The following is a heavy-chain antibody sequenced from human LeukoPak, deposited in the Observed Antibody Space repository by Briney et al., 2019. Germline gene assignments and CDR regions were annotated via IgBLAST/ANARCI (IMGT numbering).Heavy chain of an antibody. V-gene: IGHV4-4*02. J-gene: IGHJ2*01. Sequence: SETLSLTCAVSGGSISSSNWWSWVRQPPGKGLEWIGEIYHSGSTNYNPSLKSRVTISVDKSKNQFSLKLSSVTAADTAVYYCAKFQTTYWYFDLWGRGTLVTVSS. CDR1: GGSISSSNW. D-gene: IGHD1-1*01. CDR3: AKFQTTYWYFDL. CDR2: IYHSGST.